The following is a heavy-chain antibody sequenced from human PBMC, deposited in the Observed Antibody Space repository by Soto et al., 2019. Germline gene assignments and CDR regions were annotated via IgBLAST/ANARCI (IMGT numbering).Heavy chain of an antibody. D-gene: IGHD6-13*01. V-gene: IGHV3-23*01. CDR1: GFTFSSYA. J-gene: IGHJ6*02. CDR3: AKDRDGAAAGPTKFYGMDV. CDR2: ISGSGDST. Sequence: EVQLLESGGGLVQPGGSLRLSCAASGFTFSSYAMSWVRQGPGKGLEWVSVISGSGDSTYYADSVRGRFTISRDNSKNTSYLQMNSLRAEDTAVYYCAKDRDGAAAGPTKFYGMDVWGQGTTVTVSS.